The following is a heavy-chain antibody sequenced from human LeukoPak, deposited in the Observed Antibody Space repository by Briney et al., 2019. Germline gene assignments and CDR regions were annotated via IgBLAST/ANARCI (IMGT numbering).Heavy chain of an antibody. CDR2: ISSSSSTI. J-gene: IGHJ4*02. D-gene: IGHD3-3*01. CDR1: GFTFSSYS. Sequence: EGSLRLSCAASGFTFSSYSMNWVRQAPGKGLEWVSYISSSSSTIYYADSVKGRFTISRDNAKNSLYLQMNSLRAEDTAVYYCAREPLFYDFWSGYYDYWGQGTLVTVSS. CDR3: AREPLFYDFWSGYYDY. V-gene: IGHV3-48*01.